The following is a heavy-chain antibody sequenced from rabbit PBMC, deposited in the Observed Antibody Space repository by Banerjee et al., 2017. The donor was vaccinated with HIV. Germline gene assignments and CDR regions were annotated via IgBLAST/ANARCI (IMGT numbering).Heavy chain of an antibody. CDR2: IYAGNSETT. V-gene: IGHV1S45*01. D-gene: IGHD7-1*01. Sequence: QEQLEESGGDLVKPEGSLTLTCTASGFSFSSSYWICWVRQAPGKGLEWTACIYAGNSETTYYASWAKGRFTIAKTSSTTLTLQMTSLTAADTATYFCARRTTGWTYPDLWGPGTLVTVS. J-gene: IGHJ4*01. CDR1: GFSFSSSYW. CDR3: ARRTTGWTYPDL.